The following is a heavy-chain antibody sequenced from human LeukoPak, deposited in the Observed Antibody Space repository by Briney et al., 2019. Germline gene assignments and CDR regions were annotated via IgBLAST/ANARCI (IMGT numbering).Heavy chain of an antibody. J-gene: IGHJ4*02. CDR3: ARGITAAAGAWYFDY. CDR2: ISYDGSNK. Sequence: GRSLRLSCAASGFTFSSYAMHWVRQAPGKGLEWVAVISYDGSNKYYADSVKGRFTISRDNSKNTLYLQMNSLRAEDTAVYYCARGITAAAGAWYFDYWGQGTLVTVSS. CDR1: GFTFSSYA. V-gene: IGHV3-30-3*01. D-gene: IGHD6-13*01.